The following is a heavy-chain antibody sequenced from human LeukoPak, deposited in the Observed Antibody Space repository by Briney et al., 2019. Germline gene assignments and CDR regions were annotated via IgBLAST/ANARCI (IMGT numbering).Heavy chain of an antibody. J-gene: IGHJ4*02. D-gene: IGHD6-13*01. CDR3: ARAGYQNRRGSWYPFDY. V-gene: IGHV3-66*02. Sequence: GGSLRLSCADSGFTVINNYMSWVRQAPGKGLEWVSGIYSGGSTYYADSVKGRFTISRDNSNNTLYLQMNSLRAEDTAVYYCARAGYQNRRGSWYPFDYWGQGTLVTVSS. CDR2: IYSGGST. CDR1: GFTVINNY.